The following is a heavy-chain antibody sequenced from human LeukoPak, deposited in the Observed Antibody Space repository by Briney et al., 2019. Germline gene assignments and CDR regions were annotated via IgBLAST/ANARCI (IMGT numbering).Heavy chain of an antibody. D-gene: IGHD3-22*01. J-gene: IGHJ4*02. CDR3: ARGNYYDSSGHFGGYFDY. CDR1: GGTFSSYA. Sequence: SVKVSCKASGGTFSSYAISWVRQAPGQGLEWMGRIIPILGIANYAQKFQGRVTITADKSTSTAYMELSSLRSEDTAVYYCARGNYYDSSGHFGGYFDYWGQGTLVTVSS. CDR2: IIPILGIA. V-gene: IGHV1-69*04.